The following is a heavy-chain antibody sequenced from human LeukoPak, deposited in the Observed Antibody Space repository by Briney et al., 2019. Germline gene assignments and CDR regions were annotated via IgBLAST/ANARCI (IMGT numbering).Heavy chain of an antibody. CDR2: SYYSGST. CDR1: GGSISSYY. D-gene: IGHD6-13*01. Sequence: PSETLSLTCTVSGGSISSYYWSRIRQPPGQGLEWIGYSYYSGSTNYNPSLKSRVTISVDTSKNQFSLKLSSVTAADTAVYYCARGIAAETDYWGQGTLVTVSS. V-gene: IGHV4-59*01. CDR3: ARGIAAETDY. J-gene: IGHJ4*02.